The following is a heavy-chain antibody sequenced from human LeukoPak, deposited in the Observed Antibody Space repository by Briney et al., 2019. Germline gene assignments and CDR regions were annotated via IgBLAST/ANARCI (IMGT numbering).Heavy chain of an antibody. Sequence: SETLSLTCTVSGGSISSYYWSWIRQPPGKGLEWIGYIYYSGSTNYNPPLKSRVTISVDKSKNQFSLKLSSVTAADTAVYYCVSRVGATGYFDYWGQGTLVTVSS. CDR2: IYYSGST. CDR3: VSRVGATGYFDY. V-gene: IGHV4-59*12. CDR1: GGSISSYY. J-gene: IGHJ4*02. D-gene: IGHD1-26*01.